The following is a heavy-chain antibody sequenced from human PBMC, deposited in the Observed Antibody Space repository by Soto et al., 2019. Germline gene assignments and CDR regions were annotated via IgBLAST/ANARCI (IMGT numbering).Heavy chain of an antibody. CDR2: IWYDGSNK. Sequence: QVQLVESGGGVVQTGRSLRLSCAASGFTFSSYGMHWVRQAPGKGLEWVAVIWYDGSNKYYADSVKGRFTISRDNSKNTLYLQMNSLTAEDTAVYYCASDSYGLDAFDIWGQGTMVTVSS. V-gene: IGHV3-33*01. D-gene: IGHD5-18*01. J-gene: IGHJ3*02. CDR3: ASDSYGLDAFDI. CDR1: GFTFSSYG.